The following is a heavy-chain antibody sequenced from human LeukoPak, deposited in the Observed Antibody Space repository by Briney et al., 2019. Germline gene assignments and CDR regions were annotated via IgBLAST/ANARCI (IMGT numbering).Heavy chain of an antibody. CDR2: IYYSGST. J-gene: IGHJ4*02. CDR1: GGSISSCY. D-gene: IGHD5-12*01. V-gene: IGHV4-59*01. Sequence: KPSETLSLTCTVSGGSISSCYWSWIRQPPGKGLEWIGYIYYSGSTNYNPSLKSRVTISVDTSKKQFSLKLRSVTAADTAVYYCARVSGYDWESFYDYWGQGTLVTVSS. CDR3: ARVSGYDWESFYDY.